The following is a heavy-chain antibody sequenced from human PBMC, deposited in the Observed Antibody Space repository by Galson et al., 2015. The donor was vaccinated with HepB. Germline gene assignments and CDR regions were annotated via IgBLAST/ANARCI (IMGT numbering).Heavy chain of an antibody. CDR1: GFTFSNAW. CDR3: TTDHGWFGELWMDAFDI. CDR2: IKSKTDGGTT. V-gene: IGHV3-15*07. D-gene: IGHD3-10*01. Sequence: SLRLSCAASGFTFSNAWMNWVRQAPGKGLEWVGRIKSKTDGGTTDYAAPVKGRFTISRDDSKNTLYLQMNSLKTEDTAVYYCTTDHGWFGELWMDAFDIWGQGTMVTVSS. J-gene: IGHJ3*02.